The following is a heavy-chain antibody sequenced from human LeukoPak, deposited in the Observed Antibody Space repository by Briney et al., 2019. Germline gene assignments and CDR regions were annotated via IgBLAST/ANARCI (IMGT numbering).Heavy chain of an antibody. V-gene: IGHV1-18*01. J-gene: IGHJ4*02. CDR2: ISAYNGNT. Sequence: ASVKVSCQASGYPFPSYGITWVRPAPGQGLEWMGWISAYNGNTNYPKKLQGRVTMTTDTSTSTAYMELRSLRSDDTAVYYCARDFKIAVATMHYWGQGTLVTVSS. CDR1: GYPFPSYG. CDR3: ARDFKIAVATMHY. D-gene: IGHD6-19*01.